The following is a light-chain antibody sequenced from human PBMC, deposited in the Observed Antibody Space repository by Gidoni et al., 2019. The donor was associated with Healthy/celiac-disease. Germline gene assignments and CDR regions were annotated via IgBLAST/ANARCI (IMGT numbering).Light chain of an antibody. J-gene: IGKJ5*01. CDR1: QSFSSY. CDR2: DAS. V-gene: IGKV3-11*01. CDR3: QQRSNWPT. Sequence: ESVLTQSPATLSLSPGERATLSCRASQSFSSYLALYQQKPGQAPRLLIYDASNRATGIPARFSGSGSGTDFTRTISSLEPEDFAVYYCQQRSNWPTFGQGTRLEIK.